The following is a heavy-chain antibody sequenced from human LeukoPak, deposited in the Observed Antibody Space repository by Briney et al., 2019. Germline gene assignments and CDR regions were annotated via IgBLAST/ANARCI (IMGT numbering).Heavy chain of an antibody. CDR2: IYHSGST. J-gene: IGHJ4*02. D-gene: IGHD1-26*01. CDR1: GGSFSDYY. CDR3: AREVGRGLFDY. V-gene: IGHV4-34*01. Sequence: PSETLSLTCAVYGGSFSDYYWSWIRQPPGKGLEWIGEIYHSGSTKCNPSLKSRVTISVDKSKNQFSLKLNSVTAADTAVYYCAREVGRGLFDYWGQGTLVTVSS.